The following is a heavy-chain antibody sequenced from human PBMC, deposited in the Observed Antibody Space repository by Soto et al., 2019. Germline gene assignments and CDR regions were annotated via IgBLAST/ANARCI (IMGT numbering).Heavy chain of an antibody. J-gene: IGHJ4*02. V-gene: IGHV1-8*01. CDR3: ARGLVDSGGNCFDS. CDR1: GYSINSYD. D-gene: IGHD4-17*01. Sequence: ASVKVSCKASGYSINSYDMNWVRQATGQGLEWMGWMNPKSGNTGFAEKFQGRVRMTWNTSTGTVYLEISSLRPEDTAVYYCARGLVDSGGNCFDSWGQGTQVTV. CDR2: MNPKSGNT.